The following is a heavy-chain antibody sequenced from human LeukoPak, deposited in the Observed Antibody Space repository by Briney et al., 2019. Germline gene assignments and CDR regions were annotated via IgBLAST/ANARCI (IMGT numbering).Heavy chain of an antibody. J-gene: IGHJ3*02. D-gene: IGHD2-15*01. CDR1: GGSISSYY. Sequence: SETLSLTCTVSGGSISSYYWSWIRQPPGKGLEWIGYIYYSGGTNYNPSLKSRVTISVDTSKNQFSLKLSSVTAADTAVYYCASSVVVVARDAFDIWGQGTMVTVSS. CDR3: ASSVVVVARDAFDI. V-gene: IGHV4-59*08. CDR2: IYYSGGT.